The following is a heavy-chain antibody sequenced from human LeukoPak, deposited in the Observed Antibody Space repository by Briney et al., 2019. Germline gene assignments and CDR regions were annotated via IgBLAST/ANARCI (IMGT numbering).Heavy chain of an antibody. V-gene: IGHV1-2*02. Sequence: GASVKVSCKASGYTFTGYYMHWVRQAPGQGLEWMGWINPNSGGTNYAQKFQGRVTMTRDTSISTAYMELSRLRSDDTAVYYCARDLCRNPSRVRGVIITCAFDIWGQGTMVTVSS. CDR3: ARDLCRNPSRVRGVIITCAFDI. J-gene: IGHJ3*02. CDR1: GYTFTGYY. CDR2: INPNSGGT. D-gene: IGHD3-10*01.